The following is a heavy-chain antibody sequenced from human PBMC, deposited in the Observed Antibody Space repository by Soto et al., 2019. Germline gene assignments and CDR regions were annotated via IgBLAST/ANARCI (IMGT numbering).Heavy chain of an antibody. Sequence: SETLSLTCDVYGGSFSVYFWNWIRQSPGKGLEWIGKVNHNGRNNYNPSLKSRATISLDMSKKQISLKLTSVPAADTAVYYCARGGSSDWQVAFDFWGQGTMVTVSS. D-gene: IGHD6-19*01. J-gene: IGHJ3*01. CDR3: ARGGSSDWQVAFDF. CDR2: VNHNGRN. CDR1: GGSFSVYF. V-gene: IGHV4-34*01.